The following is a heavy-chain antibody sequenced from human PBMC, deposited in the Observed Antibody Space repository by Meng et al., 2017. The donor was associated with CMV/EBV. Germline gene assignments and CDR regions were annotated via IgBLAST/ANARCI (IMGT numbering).Heavy chain of an antibody. CDR3: ASEGYCSSTCCYISRDYYYYGMDV. D-gene: IGHD2-2*02. Sequence: SVKVSCKASGGTFSSYAISWVRQAPGQRLEWMGGIIPILGIANYAQKFQGRVTITADKSTSTDYMELSSLRSEDTAVYYCASEGYCSSTCCYISRDYYYYGMDVWGQGTTVTVSS. J-gene: IGHJ6*02. V-gene: IGHV1-69*10. CDR2: IIPILGIA. CDR1: GGTFSSYA.